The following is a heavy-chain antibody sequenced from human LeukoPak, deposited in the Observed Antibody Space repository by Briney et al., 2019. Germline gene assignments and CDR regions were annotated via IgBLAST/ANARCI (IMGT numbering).Heavy chain of an antibody. CDR2: ISAYNGNT. D-gene: IGHD6-6*01. CDR3: ARGLDLEGSSWGGFFDY. V-gene: IGHV1-18*01. CDR1: GYTFTSYG. J-gene: IGHJ4*02. Sequence: ASVKVSCKASGYTFTSYGISWVRQAPGQGLEWMGWISAYNGNTNYAQKLQGRVTMTTDTSTSTAYMELRSLRSDDTAVYYCARGLDLEGSSWGGFFDYWGQGTLVTVSS.